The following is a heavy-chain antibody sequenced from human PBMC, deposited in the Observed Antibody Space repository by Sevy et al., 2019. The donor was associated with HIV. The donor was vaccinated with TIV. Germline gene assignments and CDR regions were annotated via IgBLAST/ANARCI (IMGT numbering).Heavy chain of an antibody. D-gene: IGHD3-22*01. Sequence: ASVKVSCKVSGSTLTKLSMHWVRQVPGKGLEWMVSFDPEDGETIYERKFQGRVTMTEDKSTDTAYMVLSSLRSEDTAVYYCATTKDYYDSSGSPFDYWGQGTLVTVSS. J-gene: IGHJ4*02. CDR3: ATTKDYYDSSGSPFDY. CDR1: GSTLTKLS. CDR2: FDPEDGET. V-gene: IGHV1-24*01.